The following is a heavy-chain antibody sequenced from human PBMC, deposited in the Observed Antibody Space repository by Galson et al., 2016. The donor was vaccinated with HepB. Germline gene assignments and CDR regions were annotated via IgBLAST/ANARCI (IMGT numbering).Heavy chain of an antibody. D-gene: IGHD1-26*01. CDR1: GYSFISYW. V-gene: IGHV5-51*01. Sequence: QSGAEVKKPGESLKISCKGSGYSFISYWIGWVRQMPGKGLEWMGSIYPGDSDTRYSPSFQGQVTISADKSISPAYLQWISLKAADTAMYYCAKMDRRELLALQPWGQGTLVTVSS. CDR2: IYPGDSDT. J-gene: IGHJ5*02. CDR3: AKMDRRELLALQP.